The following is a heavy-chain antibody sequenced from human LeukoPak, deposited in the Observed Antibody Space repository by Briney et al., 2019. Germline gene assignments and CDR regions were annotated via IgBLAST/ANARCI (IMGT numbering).Heavy chain of an antibody. V-gene: IGHV4-34*01. D-gene: IGHD5-24*01. CDR3: ARQNNTYHHYNLGWFDP. CDR1: GGSFSGYY. Sequence: SETLSLTCAVYGGSFSGYYWSWIRQPPGKGLEWIGEINHSGSTNYNPSLKSRVTISVDTSKNQFSLKLSSVTAADTAVYYCARQNNTYHHYNLGWFDPWGQGTLVTVSS. CDR2: INHSGST. J-gene: IGHJ5*02.